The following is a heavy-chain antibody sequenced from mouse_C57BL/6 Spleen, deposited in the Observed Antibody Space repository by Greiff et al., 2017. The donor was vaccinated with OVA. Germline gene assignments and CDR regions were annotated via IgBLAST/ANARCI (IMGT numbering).Heavy chain of an antibody. CDR2: INPSSGYT. J-gene: IGHJ4*01. V-gene: IGHV1-7*01. CDR3: ARSSDSSGLYAMDY. D-gene: IGHD3-2*02. CDR1: GYTFTSYW. Sequence: VQRVESGAELAKPGASVKLSCKASGYTFTSYWMHWVKQRPGQGLEWIGYINPSSGYTKYNQKFKDKATLTADKSSSTAYMQLSSLTYEDSAVYYCARSSDSSGLYAMDYWGQGTSVTVSS.